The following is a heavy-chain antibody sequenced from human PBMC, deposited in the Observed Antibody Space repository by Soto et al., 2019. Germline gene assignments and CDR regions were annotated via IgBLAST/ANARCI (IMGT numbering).Heavy chain of an antibody. CDR2: IITVNDKT. CDR1: GYIFTDFG. Sequence: GASVKVSCKASGYIFTDFGIHWVRQAPGQRLEWLGWIITVNDKTLYSPKFQGRLAITRDTSANTAYMDLYSLRSEDTAMYYCARDGTLYDSSAYYYLYWGQGTLVTVSS. J-gene: IGHJ4*02. CDR3: ARDGTLYDSSAYYYLY. D-gene: IGHD3-22*01. V-gene: IGHV1-3*04.